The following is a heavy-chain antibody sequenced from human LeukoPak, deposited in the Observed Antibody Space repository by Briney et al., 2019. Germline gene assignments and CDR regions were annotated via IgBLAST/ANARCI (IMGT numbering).Heavy chain of an antibody. Sequence: PPETLSLTCTVSGGSISSYYWSWIRQPPGKGLEWIGYIYYSGSTNYNPSLKSRVTISVDTSKNQFSLKLSSVTAADTAVYYCARFQVASYTFDYWGQGTLVTVSS. J-gene: IGHJ4*02. D-gene: IGHD4-11*01. CDR3: ARFQVASYTFDY. CDR2: IYYSGST. CDR1: GGSISSYY. V-gene: IGHV4-59*01.